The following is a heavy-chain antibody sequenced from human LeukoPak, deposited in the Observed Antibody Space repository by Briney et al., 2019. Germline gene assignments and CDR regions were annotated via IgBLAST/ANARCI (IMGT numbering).Heavy chain of an antibody. V-gene: IGHV3-48*03. CDR1: TITFSNYE. CDR3: AGSSGWLFDY. Sequence: GGSLRLSCVASTITFSNYEMNWVRQAPGKGLEWVSYISPRGHSQHYADSVSGRFTISRDNAKNSLYLQMNSLRAEDTAVYYCAGSSGWLFDYWGQGTLVAVSS. D-gene: IGHD6-19*01. CDR2: ISPRGHSQ. J-gene: IGHJ4*02.